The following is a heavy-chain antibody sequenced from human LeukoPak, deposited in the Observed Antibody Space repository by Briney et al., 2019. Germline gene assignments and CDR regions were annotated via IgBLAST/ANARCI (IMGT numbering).Heavy chain of an antibody. CDR1: GYSFTSYW. Sequence: GESLKISCKGSGYSFTSYWIAWVRQMPGKGLEWMGIIYPRDSETRYSPSFQGQVTISAGKSISTAYLQWSSLKASDTAMYYCARLNDFWSGYLKYYFDYWGLGTLVTVSS. V-gene: IGHV5-51*01. J-gene: IGHJ4*02. D-gene: IGHD3-3*01. CDR2: IYPRDSET. CDR3: ARLNDFWSGYLKYYFDY.